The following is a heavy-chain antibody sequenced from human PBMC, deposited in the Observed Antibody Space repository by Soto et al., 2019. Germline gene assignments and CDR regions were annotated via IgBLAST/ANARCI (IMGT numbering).Heavy chain of an antibody. CDR1: GFTFSRYW. D-gene: IGHD1-26*01. Sequence: EVQLVESGGGLVQPGGSLRLSCGVSGFTFSRYWMHWVRQAPGEGLVWVSRISSDGSTTTYADSVKGRFTISRDNAKNTLYLQMNSLRAEDTADYYCARLIGGLGATPPFGMDVWGQGTTVTVSS. CDR3: ARLIGGLGATPPFGMDV. J-gene: IGHJ6*02. V-gene: IGHV3-74*01. CDR2: ISSDGSTT.